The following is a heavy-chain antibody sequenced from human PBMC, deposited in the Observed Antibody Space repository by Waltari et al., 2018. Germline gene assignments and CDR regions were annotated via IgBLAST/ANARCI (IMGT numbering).Heavy chain of an antibody. J-gene: IGHJ5*02. CDR2: ISHSGKT. CDR1: SYSIRSGYF. CDR3: VRDLGGSGNSWFDA. D-gene: IGHD3-10*01. Sequence: QVQLQESGPGLARPSETLSLTCVVSSYSIRSGYFWGWIRQPPGKGLEWIGSISHSGKTYYHPSLQSRLSLSVEPSKNQFALKVTSVTAADTAIYYCVRDLGGSGNSWFDAWGQGTLVTVSS. V-gene: IGHV4-38-2*02.